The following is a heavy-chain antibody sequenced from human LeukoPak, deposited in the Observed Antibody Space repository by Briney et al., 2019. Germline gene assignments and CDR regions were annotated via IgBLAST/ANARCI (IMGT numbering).Heavy chain of an antibody. D-gene: IGHD3-10*01. V-gene: IGHV4-34*01. CDR2: INHSGST. CDR3: ARAPGGFDY. CDR1: GGSFSGYY. Sequence: SETLSLTCAVYGGSFSGYYWSWIRQPPGKGLEWIGEINHSGSTNYNPSLKSRVTISVDTPKNQFSLKLSSVTAADTAVYYCARAPGGFDYWGQGTLVTVSS. J-gene: IGHJ4*02.